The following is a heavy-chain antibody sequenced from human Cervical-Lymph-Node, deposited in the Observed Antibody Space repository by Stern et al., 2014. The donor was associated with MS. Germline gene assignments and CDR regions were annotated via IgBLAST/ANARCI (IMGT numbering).Heavy chain of an antibody. J-gene: IGHJ3*02. CDR1: GFSFSNAW. CDR2: IKSKTDGGTT. CDR3: TTEGRYCTNGVCYTGMDAFDI. Sequence: VQLVESGGGLVKPGGSLRLSCAASGFSFSNAWMSWVRQAPGKGLEWVGRIKSKTDGGTTDYAAPVKGRFIISRDDSKNTLYLQMNSLKTEDTAVYYCTTEGRYCTNGVCYTGMDAFDIWGQGTMVTVSS. V-gene: IGHV3-15*01. D-gene: IGHD2-8*01.